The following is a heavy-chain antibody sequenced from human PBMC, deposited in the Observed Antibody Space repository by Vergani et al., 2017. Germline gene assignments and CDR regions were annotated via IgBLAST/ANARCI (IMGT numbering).Heavy chain of an antibody. CDR1: GFTLSNYD. CDR3: AKHFRGWGIDY. CDR2: IQFDGSNQ. Sequence: VQLVESGGGLIQPGGSLRLSCATSGFTLSNYDMQWIRQGPGKGLEFVAFIQFDGSNQYYADSVKGRFTLSRDFSKNTLHRQMNSLRTDDTATYYCAKHFRGWGIDYWGQGTQVIVSS. J-gene: IGHJ4*02. V-gene: IGHV3-30*02. D-gene: IGHD3-16*01.